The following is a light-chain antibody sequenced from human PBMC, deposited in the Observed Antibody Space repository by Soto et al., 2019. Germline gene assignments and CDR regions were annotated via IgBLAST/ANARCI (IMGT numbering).Light chain of an antibody. CDR1: GAGYD. J-gene: IGLJ3*02. V-gene: IGLV1-40*01. CDR2: PNN. Sequence: QSVLTQPPSVSGAPGQRVTISCIGAGYDVHWYQQLPGTAHKVLIYPNNNRPSEVPNRFSGSKSGTSAPLAITVLQAEDEDDYYCQSDDSRRSGWVFGGWTKLTVL. CDR3: QSDDSRRSGWV.